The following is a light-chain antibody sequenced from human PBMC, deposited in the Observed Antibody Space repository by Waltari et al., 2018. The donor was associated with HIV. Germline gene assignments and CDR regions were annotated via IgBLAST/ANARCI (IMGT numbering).Light chain of an antibody. J-gene: IGKJ4*02. CDR3: QQYNKWPRT. V-gene: IGKV3-15*01. CDR1: VYINTT. CDR2: GAS. Sequence: IVMTQSSPTLSVSPGARVTRSCRPSVYINTTLAWYQLKPGQAPRLLISGASTRATGIPARFSGSGSGTDFTLNIGTLQSEDFAVYYCQQYNKWPRTFGRGTKVEI.